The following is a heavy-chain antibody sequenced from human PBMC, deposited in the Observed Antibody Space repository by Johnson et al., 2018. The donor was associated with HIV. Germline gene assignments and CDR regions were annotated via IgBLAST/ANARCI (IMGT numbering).Heavy chain of an antibody. J-gene: IGHJ3*02. V-gene: IGHV3-30*04. CDR1: GFTFSSYA. CDR2: ISYDGSNK. CDR3: ARALEVGATTANEAFTI. D-gene: IGHD1-26*01. Sequence: QVQLVESGGGVVQPGRSLRLSCAASGFTFSSYAMHWVRQAPGKGLEWVAVISYDGSNKYYADSVKGRFTISRDNSKNTLYLQMNSLRAEDTAVYYCARALEVGATTANEAFTIWGQGTMVTVSS.